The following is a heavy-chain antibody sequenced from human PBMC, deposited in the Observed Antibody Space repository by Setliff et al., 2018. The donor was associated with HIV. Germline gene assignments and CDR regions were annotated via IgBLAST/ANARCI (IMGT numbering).Heavy chain of an antibody. CDR2: IFKSGDT. D-gene: IGHD6-19*01. V-gene: IGHV4-4*02. CDR1: GGSVISINS. J-gene: IGHJ3*01. Sequence: SETLSLTCDVSGGSVISINSWSWVRQSPGKGLEWIGEIFKSGDTGYNPSLRSRVTMSLDGSKNQLSLTLTSVTAADTALYYCAKSRWLARNGDAFDVWGQGTMVTVTS. CDR3: AKSRWLARNGDAFDV.